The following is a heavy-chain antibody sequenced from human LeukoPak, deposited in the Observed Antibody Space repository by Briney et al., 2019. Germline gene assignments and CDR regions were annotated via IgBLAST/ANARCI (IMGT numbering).Heavy chain of an antibody. V-gene: IGHV3-7*05. CDR2: ISEDGSDK. J-gene: IGHJ4*02. Sequence: GGSLRLSCAASGFTFSRSWMTWVRQAAGKGLEWVAHISEDGSDKYYVDSVTGRFSISRENTKNSLYLQMSSLRAEDPAMYYCATWSNAWEFDYWGQGTLVSVSS. D-gene: IGHD1-26*01. CDR1: GFTFSRSW. CDR3: ATWSNAWEFDY.